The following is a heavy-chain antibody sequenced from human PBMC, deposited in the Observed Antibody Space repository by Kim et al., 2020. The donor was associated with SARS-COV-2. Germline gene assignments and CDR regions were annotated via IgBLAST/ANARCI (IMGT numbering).Heavy chain of an antibody. CDR2: INHSGST. CDR1: GGSFSGYY. Sequence: SETLSLTCAVYGGSFSGYYWSWIRQPPGKGLEWIGEINHSGSTNYNPSLKSRVTISVDTSKNQFSLKLSSVTAADTAVYYCASLKGYCSSTSCYANYYYMDVWGKGTTVTVSS. CDR3: ASLKGYCSSTSCYANYYYMDV. V-gene: IGHV4-34*01. D-gene: IGHD2-2*01. J-gene: IGHJ6*03.